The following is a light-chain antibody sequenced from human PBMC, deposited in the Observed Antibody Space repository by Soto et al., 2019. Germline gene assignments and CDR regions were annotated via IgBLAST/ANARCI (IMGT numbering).Light chain of an antibody. Sequence: EIVMTQSPGTVSVSPGERDTLSCRASQSVNSNLAWYQQKPGQAPRLLIYGASTTATGIRARFSGRGSGTEFTLTISSLQSEDFAVYYCQKYNDWPPVTFGGGTKVEIK. CDR3: QKYNDWPPVT. CDR1: QSVNSN. CDR2: GAS. V-gene: IGKV3-15*01. J-gene: IGKJ4*01.